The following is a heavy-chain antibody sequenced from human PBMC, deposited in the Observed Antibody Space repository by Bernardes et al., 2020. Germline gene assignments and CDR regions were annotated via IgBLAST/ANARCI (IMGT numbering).Heavy chain of an antibody. Sequence: GGSLRLSCAASGFTFSSYGMHWVRQAPGKGLEWVGRIKSKTDGGTTDYAAPVKGRFTISRDDSKNTLYLQMNSLKTEDTAVYYCTTEMSGYCSSTSCYGVAFDIWGQGTMVTVSS. J-gene: IGHJ3*02. CDR3: TTEMSGYCSSTSCYGVAFDI. D-gene: IGHD2-2*01. V-gene: IGHV3-15*01. CDR2: IKSKTDGGTT. CDR1: GFTFSSYG.